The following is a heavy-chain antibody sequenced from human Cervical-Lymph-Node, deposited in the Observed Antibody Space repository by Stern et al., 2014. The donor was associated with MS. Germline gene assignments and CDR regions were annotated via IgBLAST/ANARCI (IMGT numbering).Heavy chain of an antibody. CDR3: AKYCSDSICNGFDH. Sequence: EVQLVESGAGLVKPGGSLRLPCAASGFTFSRYSMTWVRQAPGKGLEWVSSISSTATYISYSDSVRGRCTISRDNAKTALFLQMNSLRVEDTAVYYCAKYCSDSICNGFDHWGQGALVTVSS. CDR2: ISSTATYI. CDR1: GFTFSRYS. J-gene: IGHJ4*02. V-gene: IGHV3-21*01. D-gene: IGHD2-15*01.